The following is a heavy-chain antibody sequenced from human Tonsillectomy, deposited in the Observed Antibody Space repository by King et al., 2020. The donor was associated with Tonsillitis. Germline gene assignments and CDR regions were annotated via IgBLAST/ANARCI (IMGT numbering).Heavy chain of an antibody. CDR2: NSSSSTTK. D-gene: IGHD2-15*01. Sequence: VQLVESGGGLVQPGGSLRLSCAASGFTFSSYSMNWVRQAPGKGLEGVSYNSSSSTTKYYADSVKGRFTISRDNAKKALYLQMNRLRDEDTAVYYCARDHGRTSPYCSGGSCYSGPDYSGQGTLVTVSS. J-gene: IGHJ4*02. V-gene: IGHV3-48*02. CDR3: ARDHGRTSPYCSGGSCYSGPDY. CDR1: GFTFSSYS.